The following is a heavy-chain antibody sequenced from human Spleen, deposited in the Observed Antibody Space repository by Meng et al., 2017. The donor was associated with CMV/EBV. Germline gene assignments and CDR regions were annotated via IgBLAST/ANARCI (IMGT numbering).Heavy chain of an antibody. CDR3: AREGARGMDV. J-gene: IGHJ6*02. CDR1: GYRFISYW. Sequence: GESLKISCRGSGYRFISYWIGWVRQMPGQGLEWMGIFYPGDSDTKYSSSFQGQVIFSADKSISTAYLQWSSLKASDTATYYCAREGARGMDVWGQGTTVTVSS. V-gene: IGHV5-51*01. CDR2: FYPGDSDT. D-gene: IGHD3-10*01.